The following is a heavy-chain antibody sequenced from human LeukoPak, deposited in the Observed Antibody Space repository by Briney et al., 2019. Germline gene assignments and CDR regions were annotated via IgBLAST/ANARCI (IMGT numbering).Heavy chain of an antibody. CDR3: FRDYYDSRPGFDF. J-gene: IGHJ3*01. CDR1: GFTFGDYA. Sequence: GGSLRLSCTSSGFTFGDYAMSWVRQAPGKGLEWVGYIRNKAYGGTTDYAASVKGRFTISRHDSKSIAYLQMNSLKTDDTAVYYCFRDYYDSRPGFDFWGQGTMVTVSS. CDR2: IRNKAYGGTT. V-gene: IGHV3-49*04. D-gene: IGHD3-22*01.